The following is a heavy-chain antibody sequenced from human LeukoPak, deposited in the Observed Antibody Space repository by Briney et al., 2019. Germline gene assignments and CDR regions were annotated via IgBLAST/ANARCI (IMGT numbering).Heavy chain of an antibody. J-gene: IGHJ4*02. CDR1: GHTFTSYG. CDR2: ISAYNGNT. CDR3: ARMLWFGEWVVGFDY. D-gene: IGHD3-10*01. V-gene: IGHV1-18*01. Sequence: ASVKVSCKASGHTFTSYGISWVRQAPGQGLEWMGWISAYNGNTNYAQKLQGRVTMTTDTSTSTAYMELRSLRSDDTAVYYCARMLWFGEWVVGFDYWGQGTLVTVSS.